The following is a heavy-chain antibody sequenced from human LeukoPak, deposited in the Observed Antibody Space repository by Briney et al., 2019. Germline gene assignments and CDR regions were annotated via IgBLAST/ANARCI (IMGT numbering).Heavy chain of an antibody. D-gene: IGHD4-17*01. J-gene: IGHJ4*02. CDR2: IKQDGSDK. CDR3: ASQGQYYGDNFDY. V-gene: IGHV3-7*01. Sequence: TGGSLRLSCAASGFTFSSYWMSWVRQAPGKGLEWVANIKQDGSDKYYADSVKGRFTISRDSAKNSLYLQMNSLRAEDTAVYYCASQGQYYGDNFDYWGQGTLVTVSS. CDR1: GFTFSSYW.